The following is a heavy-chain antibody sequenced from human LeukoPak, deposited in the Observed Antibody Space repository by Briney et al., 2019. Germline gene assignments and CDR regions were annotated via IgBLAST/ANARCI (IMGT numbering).Heavy chain of an antibody. V-gene: IGHV3-21*01. Sequence: GGSLRLSCAASGFTFSSYSMNWVRQAPRKGLEWVSSISSSSSYIYYADSVKGRFTISRDNAKNSLYLQMNSLRAEDTAVYYCARDHYGDYGSDRNWFDPWGQGTLVTVSS. J-gene: IGHJ5*02. CDR3: ARDHYGDYGSDRNWFDP. CDR2: ISSSSSYI. CDR1: GFTFSSYS. D-gene: IGHD4-17*01.